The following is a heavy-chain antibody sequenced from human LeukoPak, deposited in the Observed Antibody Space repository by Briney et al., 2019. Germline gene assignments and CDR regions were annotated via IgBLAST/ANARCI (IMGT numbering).Heavy chain of an antibody. CDR1: GYSISSGYY. Sequence: PSETLSLTCAVSGYSISSGYYWGWIRQPPGKGLEWIGSIYHSGSTYYNPSLKSRVTISVDTSKNQFSLKLSSVTAADTAVYYCASHVLLWFGELLLPNWFDPWAREPWSPSPQ. CDR3: ASHVLLWFGELLLPNWFDP. CDR2: IYHSGST. D-gene: IGHD3-10*01. J-gene: IGHJ5*02. V-gene: IGHV4-38-2*01.